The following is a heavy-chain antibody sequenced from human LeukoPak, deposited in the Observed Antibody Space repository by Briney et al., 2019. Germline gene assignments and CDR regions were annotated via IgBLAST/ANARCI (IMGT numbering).Heavy chain of an antibody. Sequence: PGGSLRLSCAASGFTFSSYGMSWVRQAPGKGLEWVSAISGSGGSTYYADSVKGRFTISRDNSKNTLYLQMNSLRAEDTAIYYCAKDNIVLMVYATLSWGQGTLVTVSS. V-gene: IGHV3-23*01. CDR2: ISGSGGST. D-gene: IGHD2-8*01. J-gene: IGHJ4*02. CDR3: AKDNIVLMVYATLS. CDR1: GFTFSSYG.